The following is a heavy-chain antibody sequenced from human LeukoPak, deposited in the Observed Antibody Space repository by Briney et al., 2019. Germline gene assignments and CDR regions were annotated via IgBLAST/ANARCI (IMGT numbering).Heavy chain of an antibody. V-gene: IGHV4-59*12. J-gene: IGHJ4*02. CDR1: GGSISSYY. Sequence: PSETLSLTCTVSGGSISSYYWSWIRQPPGKGLEWIGYIYYSGSTNYNPSLKSRVTISVDTSKNQFSLQLNSVTAADTAVYYCARYTYGNYYFDYWGQGTLVTVSA. CDR2: IYYSGST. CDR3: ARYTYGNYYFDY. D-gene: IGHD5-18*01.